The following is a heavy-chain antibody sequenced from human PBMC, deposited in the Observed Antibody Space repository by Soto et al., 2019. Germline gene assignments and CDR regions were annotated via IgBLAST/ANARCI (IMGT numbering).Heavy chain of an antibody. J-gene: IGHJ4*02. Sequence: PGGSLRLSCAASGFTFSSYWMSWVRQAPGKGLEWVANIKQDGSEKYYVDSVKGRFTISRDNAKNSLYLQMNSLRAEDTAVYYCAKDLAAAYYDFWSGYSNFDYWGQGTLVTVSS. D-gene: IGHD3-3*01. CDR2: IKQDGSEK. CDR3: AKDLAAAYYDFWSGYSNFDY. V-gene: IGHV3-7*03. CDR1: GFTFSSYW.